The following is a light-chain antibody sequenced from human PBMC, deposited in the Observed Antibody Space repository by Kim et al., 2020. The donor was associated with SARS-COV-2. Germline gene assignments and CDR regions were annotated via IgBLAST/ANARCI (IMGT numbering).Light chain of an antibody. V-gene: IGLV3-21*04. CDR1: NIGSKS. CDR3: QVWDSSSGHHV. J-gene: IGLJ2*01. Sequence: SYELTQPPSVSVAPGKTARITCGGNNIGSKSVHWYQQKPGQAPVLVIYYDSDRPSGIPERFSGSNSGNTATLTISRVEAGDEADYYCQVWDSSSGHHVF. CDR2: YDS.